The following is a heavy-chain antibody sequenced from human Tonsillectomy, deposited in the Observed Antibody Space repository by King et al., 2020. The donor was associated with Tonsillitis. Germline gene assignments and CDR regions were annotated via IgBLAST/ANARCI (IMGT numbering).Heavy chain of an antibody. D-gene: IGHD3-3*01. Sequence: VQLVKSGGGLVQPGGSLRLSCAASGLTFSNYWMSWVRQAPGKGLEWVANIKQDGSEKYYGDSVKGRFTISRDNAKNSLFLQMNSLRAEDTAVYYCARDKMYDFWSAYSRPFDPWGQGTLVTVSS. V-gene: IGHV3-7*03. J-gene: IGHJ5*02. CDR2: IKQDGSEK. CDR3: ARDKMYDFWSAYSRPFDP. CDR1: GLTFSNYW.